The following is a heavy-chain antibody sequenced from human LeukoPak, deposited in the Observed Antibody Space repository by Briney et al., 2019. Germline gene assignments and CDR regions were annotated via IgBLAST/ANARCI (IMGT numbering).Heavy chain of an antibody. Sequence: SETLSLTCTVTGGSTTRYYWSWIRQSPGKGLEWIGYIYDSGSSSPTNYNPTFKSRVTISLDTSKNQFSLRLGSVTDADTAVYYCARQGGPSDAFDIWGQGTMATVSS. CDR3: ARQGGPSDAFDI. CDR2: IYDSGSSSPT. D-gene: IGHD1-26*01. J-gene: IGHJ3*02. CDR1: GGSTTRYY. V-gene: IGHV4-59*08.